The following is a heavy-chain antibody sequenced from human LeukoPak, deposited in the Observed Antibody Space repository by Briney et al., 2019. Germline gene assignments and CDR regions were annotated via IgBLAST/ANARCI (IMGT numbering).Heavy chain of an antibody. CDR1: GYTFTSYD. Sequence: GASVKVSCKASGYTFTSYDINWVRQATGQGLEWMGWISAYNGNTNYAQKLQGRVTMTTDTSTSTAYMELRSLRSDDTAVYYCARVYRGPLDYWGQGTLVTVSS. V-gene: IGHV1-18*01. CDR3: ARVYRGPLDY. CDR2: ISAYNGNT. J-gene: IGHJ4*02. D-gene: IGHD1-14*01.